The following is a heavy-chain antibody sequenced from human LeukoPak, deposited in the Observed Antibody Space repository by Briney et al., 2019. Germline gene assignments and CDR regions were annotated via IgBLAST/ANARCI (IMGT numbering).Heavy chain of an antibody. D-gene: IGHD6-13*01. J-gene: IGHJ6*03. CDR3: AKIPIAAAGTDYYYYYMDV. V-gene: IGHV3-30*02. CDR1: GFTFSSYG. CDR2: IRYDGSNK. Sequence: GGSLRLSCAASGFTFSSYGMHWVRQAPGKGLEWVAFIRYDGSNKYYADSVKGRFTISRDNSKNTLYLQMNSLRAEDTAVYYCAKIPIAAAGTDYYYYYMDVWGKGTTVTISS.